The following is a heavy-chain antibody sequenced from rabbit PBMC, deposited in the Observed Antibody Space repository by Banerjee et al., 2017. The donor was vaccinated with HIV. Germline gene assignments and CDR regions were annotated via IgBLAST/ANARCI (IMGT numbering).Heavy chain of an antibody. V-gene: IGHV1S40*01. CDR1: GFSFSDNYY. CDR3: ARDLAGVIGWNFNL. CDR2: IDAGYRGST. J-gene: IGHJ4*01. Sequence: QSLEESGGGLVQPEGSLTLTCTASGFSFSDNYYMCWVRQAPGKGLEWIACIDAGYRGSTYYASWAKGRFTISKTSSTTVTLQMTSLTAADTATYFCARDLAGVIGWNFNLWGPGTLVTVS. D-gene: IGHD4-1*01.